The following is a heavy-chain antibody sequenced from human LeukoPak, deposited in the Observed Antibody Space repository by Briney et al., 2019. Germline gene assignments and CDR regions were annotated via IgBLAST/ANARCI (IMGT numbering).Heavy chain of an antibody. CDR3: ARVEAPHAFDI. V-gene: IGHV1-69*06. CDR2: IIPIFGTA. J-gene: IGHJ3*02. CDR1: GGTFSSYA. Sequence: GASVKVSCKASGGTFSSYAISWVRQAPGQGLEWMGGIIPIFGTANYAQKFQGRVTITADKSTSTAYMELSSLRSEDTAVYYCARVEAPHAFDIWGQGTMVTVSS.